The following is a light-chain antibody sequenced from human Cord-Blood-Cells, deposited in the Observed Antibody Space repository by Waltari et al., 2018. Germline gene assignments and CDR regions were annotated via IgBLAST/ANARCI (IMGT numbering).Light chain of an antibody. Sequence: QSALTQPASVSGSPGQSITISCTGTSSDVGGYNYVSWYQQHPGKAPKLMNYDVSKRPSGVSNRFAGSKSGTTASLTISGLQAEDEADYYCSSYTSSSTYVFGTGTKVTVL. V-gene: IGLV2-14*01. CDR3: SSYTSSSTYV. J-gene: IGLJ1*01. CDR2: DVS. CDR1: SSDVGGYNY.